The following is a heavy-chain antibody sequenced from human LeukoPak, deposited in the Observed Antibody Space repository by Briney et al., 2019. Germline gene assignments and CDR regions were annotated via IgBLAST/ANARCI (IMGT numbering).Heavy chain of an antibody. D-gene: IGHD1-14*01. J-gene: IGHJ4*02. Sequence: SETLSLTCTVSGGSISSSTSGWGWYWGWIRQPPGKGLEWIGSIYYSGSTYYNPSLKGRVTISVDTSKNQFSMNLNSVTAADTAVYYCARGGPELLGLFDYWGQGTLVTVSS. CDR1: GGSISSSTSGWGWY. CDR3: ARGGPELLGLFDY. CDR2: IYYSGST. V-gene: IGHV4-39*07.